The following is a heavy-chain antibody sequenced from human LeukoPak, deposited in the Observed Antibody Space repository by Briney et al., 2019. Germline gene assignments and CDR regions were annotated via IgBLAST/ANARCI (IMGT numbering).Heavy chain of an antibody. CDR2: ISSSGSTI. J-gene: IGHJ6*02. V-gene: IGHV3-11*01. CDR1: GFTLSDYY. D-gene: IGHD3-3*01. Sequence: PGGSLRLSCAASGFTLSDYYMSWIRQAPGKGLEWVSYISSSGSTIYYADSVKGRFTISRDNAKNSLYLQMNSLRAEDTAVYYCARDYITIFGVVRMFFLYGMDVWGQGTTVTVSS. CDR3: ARDYITIFGVVRMFFLYGMDV.